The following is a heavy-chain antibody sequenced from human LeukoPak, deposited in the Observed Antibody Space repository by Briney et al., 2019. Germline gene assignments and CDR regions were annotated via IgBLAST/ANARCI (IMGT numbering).Heavy chain of an antibody. J-gene: IGHJ6*02. CDR3: ARGFEIWFGELLGGMDV. V-gene: IGHV4-34*01. D-gene: IGHD3-10*01. CDR2: INHSGST. Sequence: SETLSLTCAVYGGSFSGYYWSWIRQPPGKGLEWIGEINHSGSTNYNPSLKSRVTISVDTSKNQFSLKLSSVTAADTAVYYCARGFEIWFGELLGGMDVWGQGTTVTVSS. CDR1: GGSFSGYY.